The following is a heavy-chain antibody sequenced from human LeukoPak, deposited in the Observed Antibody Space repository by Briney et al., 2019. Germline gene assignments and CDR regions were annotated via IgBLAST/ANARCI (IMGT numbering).Heavy chain of an antibody. D-gene: IGHD6-19*01. CDR3: ARVVVAGPFDY. V-gene: IGHV1-18*01. CDR2: ISAYNGNT. J-gene: IGHJ4*02. CDR1: GYTFSNYG. Sequence: ASVKVSCKASGYTFSNYGISWVRQAPGQGLEWMGWISAYNGNTNYAQKLQGRVTMTTDTSTSTAYMELRSLRSDDTAVYYCARVVVAGPFDYWGQGTLVTVSS.